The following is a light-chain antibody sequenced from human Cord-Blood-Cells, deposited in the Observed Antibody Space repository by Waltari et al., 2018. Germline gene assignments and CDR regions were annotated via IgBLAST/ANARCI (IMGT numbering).Light chain of an antibody. CDR2: GAS. CDR1: QSVSSN. J-gene: IGKJ1*01. CDR3: QQYNNWPWT. V-gene: IGKV3-15*01. Sequence: EIVMTQSPATLSVSPGERATLSCRASQSVSSNLAWYQQKPGQAPRLLTYGASTRATGITARFSGSGSGTEFTLTISSLQSEDFAVYYCQQYNNWPWTFGQGTKVEIK.